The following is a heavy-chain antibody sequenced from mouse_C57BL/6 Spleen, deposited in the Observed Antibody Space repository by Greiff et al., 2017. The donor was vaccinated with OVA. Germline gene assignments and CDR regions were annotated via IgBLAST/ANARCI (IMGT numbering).Heavy chain of an antibody. Sequence: VQLKESGAELVKPGASVKLSCKASGYTFTEYTIHWVKQRSGQGLEWIGWFYPGSGSIKYNEKFKDKATLTAYKSSSTVYMELSRLTSEDSAVYFCARLDYYDYDGYYFDYWGQGTTLTVSS. D-gene: IGHD2-4*01. CDR3: ARLDYYDYDGYYFDY. CDR2: FYPGSGSI. J-gene: IGHJ2*01. CDR1: GYTFTEYT. V-gene: IGHV1-62-2*01.